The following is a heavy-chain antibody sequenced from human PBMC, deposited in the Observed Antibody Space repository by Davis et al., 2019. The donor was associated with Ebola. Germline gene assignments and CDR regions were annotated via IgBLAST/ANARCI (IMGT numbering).Heavy chain of an antibody. D-gene: IGHD2-2*01. J-gene: IGHJ6*02. CDR1: GGTFSGYA. V-gene: IGHV1-69*13. CDR2: IIPIFGTA. CDR3: AFLVPAAIRHYYYGMDV. Sequence: SVKVSCKASGGTFSGYAISWVRQAPGQGLEWMGGIIPIFGTANYAQKFQGRVTITADESTSTAYMELSSLRSEDTAVYYCAFLVPAAIRHYYYGMDVWGQGTTVTVSS.